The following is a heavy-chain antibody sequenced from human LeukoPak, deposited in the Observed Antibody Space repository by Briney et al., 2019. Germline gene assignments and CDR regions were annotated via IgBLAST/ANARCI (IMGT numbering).Heavy chain of an antibody. V-gene: IGHV4-30-4*08. CDR2: IYYSGST. D-gene: IGHD3-22*01. CDR3: ARAVGYYYDSSGYLY. CDR1: SGSISSGDYY. Sequence: PSETLSLTCTVSSGSISSGDYYWSWIRQPPGKGLEWIGYIYYSGSTYYNPSLKSRVTISVDTSKYQFSLRLSSVTAADTAVYYCARAVGYYYDSSGYLYWGLGTLVTVSS. J-gene: IGHJ4*02.